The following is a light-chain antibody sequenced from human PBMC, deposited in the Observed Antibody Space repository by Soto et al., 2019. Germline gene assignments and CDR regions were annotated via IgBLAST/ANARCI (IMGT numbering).Light chain of an antibody. Sequence: QSALTQPPSAPGTPGQRVTISCSGSSSSIGSNTVNWYQQLPGTAPKLLIYSNNQRPSGVPGRFSGSKSGTSASLAISGLQSEDEADYYCAACDDSLNGYVFGTGTKVTVL. CDR3: AACDDSLNGYV. CDR2: SNN. CDR1: SSSIGSNT. V-gene: IGLV1-44*01. J-gene: IGLJ1*01.